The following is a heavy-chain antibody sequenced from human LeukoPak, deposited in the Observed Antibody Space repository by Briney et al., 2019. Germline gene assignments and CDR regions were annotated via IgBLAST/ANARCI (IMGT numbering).Heavy chain of an antibody. CDR3: ARSDQHYGMDV. CDR1: GGSISSYY. J-gene: IGHJ6*02. V-gene: IGHV4-59*01. CDR2: IYYSGST. Sequence: PSETLSLTCTVSGGSISSYYWSWIRQPPGKGLEWIGYIYYSGSTNYNPSLKSRVTISVDTSKNQFSLKLSSVTVADTAVYYCARSDQHYGMDVWGQGTTVTVSS. D-gene: IGHD2-2*01.